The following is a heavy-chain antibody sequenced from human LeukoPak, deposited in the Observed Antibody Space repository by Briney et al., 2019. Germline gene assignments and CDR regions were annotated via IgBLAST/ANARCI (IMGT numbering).Heavy chain of an antibody. V-gene: IGHV1-18*01. CDR1: GYTFTSYG. Sequence: ASVKVSCKASGYTFTSYGISWVRQAPGQGLEWMGWISAYNGNTNYAQKLQGRVTMTTDTSTSTAYMELRSLRSDDTAVYYCAGLGIFGVVITLGYWGQGTLVTVSS. CDR2: ISAYNGNT. CDR3: AGLGIFGVVITLGY. J-gene: IGHJ4*02. D-gene: IGHD3-3*01.